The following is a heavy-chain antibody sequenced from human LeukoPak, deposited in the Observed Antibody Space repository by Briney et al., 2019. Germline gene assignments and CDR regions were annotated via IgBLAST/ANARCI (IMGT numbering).Heavy chain of an antibody. CDR1: GFTFSPVW. J-gene: IGHJ5*02. V-gene: IGHV3-74*01. CDR3: ATDDKYAPSS. CDR2: IINDGSYT. D-gene: IGHD2-2*01. Sequence: PGGSLRLFCAASGFTFSPVWMHWVRQAPGKGLMWVSHIINDGSYTTYADSVKGRFTISRDNAKNTVYLQMNSLRAEDTAVYYCATDDKYAPSSWGQGTLVTVSS.